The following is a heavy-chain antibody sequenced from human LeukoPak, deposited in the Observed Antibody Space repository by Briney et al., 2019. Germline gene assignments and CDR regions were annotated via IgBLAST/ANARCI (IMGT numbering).Heavy chain of an antibody. CDR3: ARDSLGYNWNDENYFDY. V-gene: IGHV3-33*01. CDR1: GFTFRSYG. CDR2: IWNDGSKK. Sequence: GGSLRLSCAASGFTFRSYGMHWVRQAPGKGLEWVAVIWNDGSKKYYADSVKGRFTISRDDSKNTLYLQVNGLRAEDTAVYFCARDSLGYNWNDENYFDYWGQGTLVTVSS. J-gene: IGHJ4*02. D-gene: IGHD1-20*01.